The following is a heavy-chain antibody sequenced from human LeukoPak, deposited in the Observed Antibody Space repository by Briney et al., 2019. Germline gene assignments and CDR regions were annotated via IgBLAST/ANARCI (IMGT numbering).Heavy chain of an antibody. CDR2: IYHSGST. J-gene: IGHJ4*02. Sequence: PSETLSLTCAVSGGSISSGGYSWSWIRQPPGKGLEWTGYIYHSGSTYYNPSLKSRVTISVDRSKNQFSLKLSSVTAADTAVYYCARFRLGPYYDFWSGYYSYFDYWGQGTLVTVSS. D-gene: IGHD3-3*01. CDR1: GGSISSGGYS. V-gene: IGHV4-30-2*01. CDR3: ARFRLGPYYDFWSGYYSYFDY.